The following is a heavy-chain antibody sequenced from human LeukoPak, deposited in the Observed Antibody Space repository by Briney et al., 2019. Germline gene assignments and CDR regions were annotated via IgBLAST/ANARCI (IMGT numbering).Heavy chain of an antibody. Sequence: SETLSLTCTVSGGSIRNYYWSWIRQPAGKGLEWIGRIYTSGSTNYNPSLKSRVTMSVDTSKNQFSLKLSSVTTADTAVYYCARDRCSSTSCNGWFDPWGQGTLVTVSS. D-gene: IGHD2-2*01. CDR3: ARDRCSSTSCNGWFDP. CDR1: GGSIRNYY. CDR2: IYTSGST. V-gene: IGHV4-4*07. J-gene: IGHJ5*02.